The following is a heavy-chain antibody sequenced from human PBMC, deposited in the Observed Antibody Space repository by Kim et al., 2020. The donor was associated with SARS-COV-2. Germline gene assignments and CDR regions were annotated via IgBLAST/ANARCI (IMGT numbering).Heavy chain of an antibody. V-gene: IGHV3-21*01. J-gene: IGHJ3*02. D-gene: IGHD6-19*01. Sequence: ADSGQGHFTIARDNAMISLYLQMNSLRAEDTAVYYCARPYSSGWYNAFDIWGQGTMVTVSS. CDR3: ARPYSSGWYNAFDI.